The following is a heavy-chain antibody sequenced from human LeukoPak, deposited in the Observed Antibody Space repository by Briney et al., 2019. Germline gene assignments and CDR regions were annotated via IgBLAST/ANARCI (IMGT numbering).Heavy chain of an antibody. CDR3: ARGKGYSYGYFWFDP. D-gene: IGHD5-18*01. Sequence: SETLSLICAVYGGSFSGYYWSWIRQPPGKGLEWIGEINHSGSTNYNPSLKSRVTISVDTSKNQFSLKLSSVTAAVTAVYYCARGKGYSYGYFWFDPWGQGTLVTVSS. CDR1: GGSFSGYY. J-gene: IGHJ5*02. CDR2: INHSGST. V-gene: IGHV4-34*01.